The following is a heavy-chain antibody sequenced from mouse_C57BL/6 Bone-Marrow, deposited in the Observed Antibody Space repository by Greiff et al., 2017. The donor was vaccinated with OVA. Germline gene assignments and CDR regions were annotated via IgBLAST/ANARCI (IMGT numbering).Heavy chain of an antibody. Sequence: EVKLMESGGGLVQPGGSLKLSCAASGFTFSDYYMYWVRQTPEKRLEWVAYISNGGGSTYYPDTVKGRFTISRDNAKNTLYLQMSRLKSEDTAMYYCARHSYYYGSGLAMDYWGQGTSVTVSS. CDR1: GFTFSDYY. CDR3: ARHSYYYGSGLAMDY. D-gene: IGHD1-1*01. CDR2: ISNGGGST. J-gene: IGHJ4*01. V-gene: IGHV5-12*01.